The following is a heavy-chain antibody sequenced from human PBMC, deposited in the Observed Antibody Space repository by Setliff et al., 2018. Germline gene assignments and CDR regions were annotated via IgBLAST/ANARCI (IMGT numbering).Heavy chain of an antibody. J-gene: IGHJ5*02. D-gene: IGHD3-3*01. CDR3: ASGVPNYDFWSGYYTGSYWFDP. CDR1: GGSFSSYY. Sequence: PSETLSLTCAVYGGSFSSYYWSWIRQPPGKGLEWIGYIYYSGSTNYNPSLKSRVTVSVDTSKNQFSLKLSSVTAADTAVYYCASGVPNYDFWSGYYTGSYWFDPWGQGTLVTVSS. CDR2: IYYSGST. V-gene: IGHV4-59*01.